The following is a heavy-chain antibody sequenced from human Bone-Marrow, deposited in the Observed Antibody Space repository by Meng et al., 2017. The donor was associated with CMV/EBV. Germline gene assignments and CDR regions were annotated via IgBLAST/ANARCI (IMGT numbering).Heavy chain of an antibody. J-gene: IGHJ6*01. CDR1: GCSVSSGSYY. CDR2: IYYSGST. CDR3: AREDLSGGYSPYGMDV. D-gene: IGHD3-22*01. Sequence: SETLSLTCTVSGCSVSSGSYYWSWIRQPPGKGLEWIGYIYYSGSTNYNPSLKSRVTISVDTSKNQFSLKLSSVTAADTAVYYCAREDLSGGYSPYGMDVWGQGTTVTVSS. V-gene: IGHV4-61*01.